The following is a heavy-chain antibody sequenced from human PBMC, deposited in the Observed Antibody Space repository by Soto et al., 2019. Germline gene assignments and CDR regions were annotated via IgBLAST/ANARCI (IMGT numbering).Heavy chain of an antibody. Sequence: SEPLSLTCVVSGGPISGGSYYWTWIRQFPGRGLEWLGYIDDSGTTYHNPSLRGRLTLSIDTSKKEFSLNLRSVTAADTAVYYCARARYAGKLLDDWGQGILVTVSS. CDR2: IDDSGTT. CDR1: GGPISGGSYY. J-gene: IGHJ4*01. V-gene: IGHV4-31*11. D-gene: IGHD6-13*01. CDR3: ARARYAGKLLDD.